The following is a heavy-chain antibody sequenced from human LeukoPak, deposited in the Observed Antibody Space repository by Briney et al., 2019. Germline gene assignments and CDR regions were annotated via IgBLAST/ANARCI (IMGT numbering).Heavy chain of an antibody. V-gene: IGHV3-48*04. D-gene: IGHD3-10*02. CDR3: AELGITMIGGV. CDR1: GFTFSSYG. J-gene: IGHJ6*04. Sequence: GGFLRLSCAASGFTFSSYGMHWVRQAPGKGLEWVAYISSSGSTIYYADSVKGRFTISRDNAKNSLYLQMNSLRAEDTAVYYCAELGITMIGGVWGKGTTVTISS. CDR2: ISSSGSTI.